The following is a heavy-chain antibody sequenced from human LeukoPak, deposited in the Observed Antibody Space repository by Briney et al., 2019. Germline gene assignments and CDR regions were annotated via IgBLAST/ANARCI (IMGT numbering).Heavy chain of an antibody. CDR1: GGSISSYY. J-gene: IGHJ4*02. D-gene: IGHD5-24*01. CDR3: ARGARAGYNLEPFDY. Sequence: NPSETLSLTCTVSGGSISSYYWSWIRQPPGKGLEWIGYIYYSGSTKYNPSLKSRVTISVDTSKNQFSLKLRSVTAADTAVYYCARGARAGYNLEPFDYWGQGTLVTVSS. CDR2: IYYSGST. V-gene: IGHV4-59*08.